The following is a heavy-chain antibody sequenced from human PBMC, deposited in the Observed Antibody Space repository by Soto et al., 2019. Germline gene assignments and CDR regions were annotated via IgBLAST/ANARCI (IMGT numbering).Heavy chain of an antibody. Sequence: GESLKISCKSSGYSFSSYWIAWVRLMPGKGLEWMGSIYPDDSDTRYSPSFQGQVTISADKSISTAYLQWSSLKASDTAIYYCALLASGYNCYDLVHHFDYWGQGTLVTVSS. V-gene: IGHV5-51*01. J-gene: IGHJ4*02. CDR2: IYPDDSDT. CDR3: ALLASGYNCYDLVHHFDY. D-gene: IGHD5-12*01. CDR1: GYSFSSYW.